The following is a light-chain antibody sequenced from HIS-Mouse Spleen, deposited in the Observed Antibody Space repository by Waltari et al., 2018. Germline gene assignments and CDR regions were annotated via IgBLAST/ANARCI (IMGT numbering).Light chain of an antibody. CDR3: QSADSSGTYVV. CDR2: KDS. Sequence: SYELTHPPSVSVSPGQTARITCSGDALPKQSAYWYQQKPGQAPVLVIYKDSERPSGIPERFSGSSSGTTVTLTISGVKAEDEADYYCQSADSSGTYVVFGGGTKLTVL. CDR1: ALPKQS. J-gene: IGLJ2*01. V-gene: IGLV3-25*03.